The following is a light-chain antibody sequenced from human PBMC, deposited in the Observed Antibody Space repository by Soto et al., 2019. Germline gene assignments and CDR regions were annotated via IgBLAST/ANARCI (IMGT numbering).Light chain of an antibody. V-gene: IGLV1-40*01. J-gene: IGLJ3*02. CDR1: SSNIGAGYD. Sequence: QSVLTQPPSVSGAPGQRVTISCTESSSNIGAGYDVHWYQPLPGTAPKLLIYANRNRLSGVPDRFSGSKSGTSASLAITGLQAEDEADYSCQSYDSSLSAWVFGGGTKLTVL. CDR2: ANR. CDR3: QSYDSSLSAWV.